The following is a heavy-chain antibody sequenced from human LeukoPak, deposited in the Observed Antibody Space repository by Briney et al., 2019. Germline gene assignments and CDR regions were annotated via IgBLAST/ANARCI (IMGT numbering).Heavy chain of an antibody. D-gene: IGHD1-14*01. CDR3: SRVDTSNGNSGFWYFDP. V-gene: IGHV3-21*01. CDR1: GRSIRPFP. Sequence: GGSLRLSCAASGRSIRPFPMIWVRQPPGKGLEWLSFIGSGSSDIYYADSIKGRFSDFRADARESLYLQMDSLRAEDTAVYYCSRVDTSNGNSGFWYFDPWGRGTLVTVSS. J-gene: IGHJ2*01. CDR2: IGSGSSDI.